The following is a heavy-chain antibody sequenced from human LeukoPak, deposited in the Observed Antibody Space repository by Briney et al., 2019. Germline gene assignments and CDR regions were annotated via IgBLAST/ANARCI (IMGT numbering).Heavy chain of an antibody. CDR1: GYSFTTYW. D-gene: IGHD6-13*01. V-gene: IGHV5-51*01. Sequence: PGESLKISCKGSGYSFTTYWIGWVRQMPGKALEWLGIIYPGDSDIRYSPSFQGQVTISADKSISTAYLQWSSLKASDTAMYFCARRIGLAAVYFDYWGQGTLVTVSS. J-gene: IGHJ4*02. CDR3: ARRIGLAAVYFDY. CDR2: IYPGDSDI.